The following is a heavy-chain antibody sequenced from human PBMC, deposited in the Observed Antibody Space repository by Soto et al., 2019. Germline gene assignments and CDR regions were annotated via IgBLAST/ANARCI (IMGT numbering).Heavy chain of an antibody. CDR2: IYYSGST. Sequence: SETLSLTCTVFGGSISSGDYYWIWVRQPPGKGLEWIGYIYYSGSTYYNPSLKSRLTISIDTSKNQFSLKLSSVTAADTAVYYCASLDDNSDYVQGFDIWGQGTMVTVSS. D-gene: IGHD3-16*01. J-gene: IGHJ3*02. V-gene: IGHV4-30-4*01. CDR1: GGSISSGDYY. CDR3: ASLDDNSDYVQGFDI.